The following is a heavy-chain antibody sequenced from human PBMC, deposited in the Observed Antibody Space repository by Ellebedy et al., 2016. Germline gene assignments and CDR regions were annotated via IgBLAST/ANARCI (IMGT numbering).Heavy chain of an antibody. V-gene: IGHV3-74*01. CDR1: GFPFSNYW. D-gene: IGHD1-26*01. CDR3: ATDSWGGFDM. CDR2: ITLDGSDT. J-gene: IGHJ3*02. Sequence: HTGGSLRLSCAASGFPFSNYWMHWVRQAPGKGLVWVSRITLDGSDTAYADSVRGRFTTSRDNAKNTVFLQMNSLTAEDTAMYYCATDSWGGFDMWGRGTMVTVSS.